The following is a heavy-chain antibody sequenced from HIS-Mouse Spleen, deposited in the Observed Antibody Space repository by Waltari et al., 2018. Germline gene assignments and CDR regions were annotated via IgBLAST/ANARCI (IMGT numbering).Heavy chain of an antibody. CDR3: ARDRGGSSWLYYLDY. CDR2: IYSGGST. Sequence: EVQLVESGGGLVQPGGSLRLSCAASGFTGGSHYRSWVRQAPGKGLEWVSVIYSGGSTYYADSVKGRFTISRDNSKNTLYLQMNSLRAEDTAVYYCARDRGGSSWLYYLDYWGQGTLVTVSS. V-gene: IGHV3-66*01. D-gene: IGHD6-13*01. J-gene: IGHJ4*02. CDR1: GFTGGSHY.